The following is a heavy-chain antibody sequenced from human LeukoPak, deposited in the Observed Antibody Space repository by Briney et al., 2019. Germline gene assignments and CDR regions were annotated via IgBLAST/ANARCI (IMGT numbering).Heavy chain of an antibody. J-gene: IGHJ4*02. CDR1: GYTFTSYY. CDR3: ARDYYYGSGSYYDALED. CDR2: INPSGGST. V-gene: IGHV1-46*01. D-gene: IGHD3-10*01. Sequence: ASVKVSCKASGYTFTSYYMHWVRQAPGQGLEWIGIINPSGGSTSYAQKFQGRVTMTRDMSTSTVYMELSSLRSEDTAVYYCARDYYYGSGSYYDALEDWGQGTLVTVYS.